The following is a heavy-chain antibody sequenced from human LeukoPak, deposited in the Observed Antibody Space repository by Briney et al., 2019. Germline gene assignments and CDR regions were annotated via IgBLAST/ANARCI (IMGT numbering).Heavy chain of an antibody. CDR1: GGSISSGGYY. V-gene: IGHV4-30-2*01. Sequence: SETLSLTCTVSGGSISSGGYYWSWIRQPPGKGLEWIGYIYHSGSTYYNPSLKSRVTISVDRSKNQFSLKLSSVTAADTAVYYCARVLLAARDYYYMDVWGKGTTVTVSS. CDR3: ARVLLAARDYYYMDV. D-gene: IGHD6-6*01. CDR2: IYHSGST. J-gene: IGHJ6*03.